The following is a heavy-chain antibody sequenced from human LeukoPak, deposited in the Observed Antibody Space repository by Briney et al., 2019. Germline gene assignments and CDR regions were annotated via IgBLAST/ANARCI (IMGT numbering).Heavy chain of an antibody. V-gene: IGHV1-2*02. CDR2: INPKRGDT. CDR1: GYTFTGYY. D-gene: IGHD3-3*02. CDR3: ASGRTIFYYYMDV. J-gene: IGHJ6*03. Sequence: ASVKVSCKASGYTFTGYYMHWVRQAPGQGLEWMGWINPKRGDTNYAQKFQGRATMTRDTSISTVYMEMSRLRSDDTAIYYCASGRTIFYYYMDVWGKGTTVTISS.